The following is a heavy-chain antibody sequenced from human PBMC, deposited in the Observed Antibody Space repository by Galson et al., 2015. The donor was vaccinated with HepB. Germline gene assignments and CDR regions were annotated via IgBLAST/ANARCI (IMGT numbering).Heavy chain of an antibody. CDR2: FDPEDGET. CDR1: GYTLPDLS. J-gene: IGHJ4*02. D-gene: IGHD4-17*01. CDR3: ATFMRGFYGDLTFDY. V-gene: IGHV1-24*01. Sequence: PVKVSGQVHGYTLPDLSLHGAAQAPGKGLEWMGGFDPEDGETTYAKKFQVRVTMTEAKSTDTAYMELSSLRSEDTAVYYCATFMRGFYGDLTFDYWGQGTLVTVSS.